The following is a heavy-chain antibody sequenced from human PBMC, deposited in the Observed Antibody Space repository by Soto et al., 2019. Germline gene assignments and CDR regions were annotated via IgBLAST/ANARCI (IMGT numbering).Heavy chain of an antibody. CDR3: VRGGERKSATHLKRPFDS. J-gene: IGHJ4*02. Sequence: ASVKVSCKASGYTFTDYFMHWVRQAPGQGLEWMGWISPNNGATSSPQKFQGRVTMTRDKSINTAYMELSRLRSDDMAVYYRVRGGERKSATHLKRPFDSWGQGTLVTVSS. V-gene: IGHV1-2*02. CDR2: ISPNNGAT. CDR1: GYTFTDYF. D-gene: IGHD3-16*01.